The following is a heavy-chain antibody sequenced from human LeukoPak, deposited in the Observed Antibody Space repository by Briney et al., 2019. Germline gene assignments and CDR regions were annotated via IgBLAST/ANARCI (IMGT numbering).Heavy chain of an antibody. CDR2: FDPEDGET. CDR1: GYTLTELS. V-gene: IGHV1-24*01. J-gene: IGHJ6*02. CDR3: AREAPWDYYYGMDV. Sequence: ASVKVSCKVSGYTLTELSMHWVRQAPGKGLEWMGGFDPEDGETIYAQKFQGRVTITADESTSTAYMELSSLRSEDTAVYYCAREAPWDYYYGMDVWGQGTTVTVSS. D-gene: IGHD7-27*01.